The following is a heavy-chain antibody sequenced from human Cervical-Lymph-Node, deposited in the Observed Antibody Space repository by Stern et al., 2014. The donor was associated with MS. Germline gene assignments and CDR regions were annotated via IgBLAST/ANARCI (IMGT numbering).Heavy chain of an antibody. D-gene: IGHD3-16*01. J-gene: IGHJ6*02. V-gene: IGHV1-2*04. CDR3: ARGGGGGVPVPARPYYYYGMDV. CDR1: GYTFTDYY. Sequence: VQLVESGAEVKKPGASVRVSCKASGYTFTDYYMHWVRQAPGQGLEWMGWINPNSGGTNYAQKFQGWVPMTRDTSISTAYMELRSADTAVYYCARGGGGGVPVPARPYYYYGMDVWGQGTTVTVSS. CDR2: INPNSGGT.